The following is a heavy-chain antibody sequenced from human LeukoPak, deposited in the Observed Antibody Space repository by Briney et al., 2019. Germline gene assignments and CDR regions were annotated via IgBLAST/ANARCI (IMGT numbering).Heavy chain of an antibody. CDR3: AREFIAAAGTGWFDP. J-gene: IGHJ5*02. D-gene: IGHD6-13*01. V-gene: IGHV1-18*01. CDR2: ISAYNGNT. Sequence: ASVKVSCKASGYTFTSYGISWVRQAPGQGLEWMGWISAYNGNTNYAQKLQGRVTMTTDTSTSTAYMELRSLRSDDTAVYYCAREFIAAAGTGWFDPWGQGTLVTVSS. CDR1: GYTFTSYG.